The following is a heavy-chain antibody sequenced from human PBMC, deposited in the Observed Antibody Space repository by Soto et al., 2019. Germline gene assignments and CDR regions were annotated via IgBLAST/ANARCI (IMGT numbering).Heavy chain of an antibody. V-gene: IGHV5-51*01. CDR2: IYPGDSDT. CDR3: ARLLKIELTGDWYFDL. CDR1: GYSFTSYW. Sequence: GESLKISCKGSGYSFTSYWIGWVRQMPGKGLEWMGIIYPGDSDTRYSPSFQGQVTISADKSISTAYLQWSSLKASDTAMYYCARLLKIELTGDWYFDLWGRGTLVTVSS. J-gene: IGHJ2*01. D-gene: IGHD7-27*01.